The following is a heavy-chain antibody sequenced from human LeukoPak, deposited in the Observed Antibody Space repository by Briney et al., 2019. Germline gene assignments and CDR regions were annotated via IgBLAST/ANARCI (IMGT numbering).Heavy chain of an antibody. V-gene: IGHV3-66*02. D-gene: IGHD5-24*01. Sequence: GGSLRLSCAASGFTVSSNYMSWVRQAPGKGLEWVSVIYSGGSTYYADSVKGRFTISRDNSKNTLYLQMNSLRAEDTAVYYCARDDTISGYNYYYMDVWGKGTTVTVSS. CDR3: ARDDTISGYNYYYMDV. CDR2: IYSGGST. CDR1: GFTVSSNY. J-gene: IGHJ6*03.